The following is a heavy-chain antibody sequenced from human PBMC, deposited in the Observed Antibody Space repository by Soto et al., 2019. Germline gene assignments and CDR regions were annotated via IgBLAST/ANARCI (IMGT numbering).Heavy chain of an antibody. CDR1: GGSISSDDHY. J-gene: IGHJ4*02. CDR3: ASLRGSGTNYFFDY. D-gene: IGHD3-10*01. CDR2: IFYSGNT. V-gene: IGHV4-30-4*01. Sequence: SETLSLTCTVSGGSISSDDHYWTWIRQPPGKGPEWIGYIFYSGNTYYKSSLRSRVTISVDTSKNQFSLQLTSVTAADTAVYYCASLRGSGTNYFFDYWGQGTLVTVSS.